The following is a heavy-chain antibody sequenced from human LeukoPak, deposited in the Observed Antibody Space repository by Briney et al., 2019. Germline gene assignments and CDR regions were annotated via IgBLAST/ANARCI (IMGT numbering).Heavy chain of an antibody. CDR2: ISYDGSNK. CDR1: GFTFSSYA. CDR3: ATGIAVEGYFDY. V-gene: IGHV3-30-3*01. Sequence: GGSLRLSCAASGFTFSSYAMHWVRQAPGKGLEWVAVISYDGSNKYYADSVKGRFTISRDNSKNTLYLQMNSLRAEDTAVYYCATGIAVEGYFDYWGQGTLVTVSS. J-gene: IGHJ4*02. D-gene: IGHD6-19*01.